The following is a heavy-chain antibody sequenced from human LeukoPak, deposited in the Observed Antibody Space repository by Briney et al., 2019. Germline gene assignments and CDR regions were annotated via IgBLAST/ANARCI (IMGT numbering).Heavy chain of an antibody. CDR2: MNPNSGNT. V-gene: IGHV1-8*01. CDR1: GYTFTSYD. CDR3: ARVGRYYGSGSYSPFDY. Sequence: ASVKVSCKASGYTFTSYDINWVRQATGQGLEWMGWMNPNSGNTGYAQKFQGRVTMTRNTSISTAYMELSSLRSEDTAVYYCARVGRYYGSGSYSPFDYWGQGTLVTVSS. J-gene: IGHJ4*02. D-gene: IGHD3-10*01.